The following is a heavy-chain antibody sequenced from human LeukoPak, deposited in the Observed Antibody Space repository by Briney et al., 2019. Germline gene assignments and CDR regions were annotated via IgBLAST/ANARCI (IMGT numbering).Heavy chain of an antibody. CDR2: IIPIFGTA. Sequence: GASVKVSCKASGYTFTSYYMHWVRQASGQGLEWMGGIIPIFGTANYAQKFQGRVTITADKSTSTAYMELSSLRSEDTAVYYCARDLGDCSSTSCYDLDYYYGMDVWGKGTTVTVSS. CDR1: GYTFTSYY. CDR3: ARDLGDCSSTSCYDLDYYYGMDV. V-gene: IGHV1-69*06. J-gene: IGHJ6*04. D-gene: IGHD2-2*01.